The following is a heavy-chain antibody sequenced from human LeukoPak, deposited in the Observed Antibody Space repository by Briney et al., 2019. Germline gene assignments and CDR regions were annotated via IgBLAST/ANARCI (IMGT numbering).Heavy chain of an antibody. J-gene: IGHJ5*02. V-gene: IGHV1-2*02. D-gene: IGHD5-18*01. CDR2: INPNSGGT. Sequence: GASVKVSCKASGYTFTGYYKHWVRQAPGQGLEWMGWINPNSGGTNYAQKFQGRVTMTRDTSITTAYMELSRLTSDDTAVYYCAREWIPGDQGWFDPWGQGTLVTVSS. CDR1: GYTFTGYY. CDR3: AREWIPGDQGWFDP.